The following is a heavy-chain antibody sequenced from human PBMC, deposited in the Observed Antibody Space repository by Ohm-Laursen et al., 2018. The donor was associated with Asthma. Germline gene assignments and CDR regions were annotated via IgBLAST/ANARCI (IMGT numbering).Heavy chain of an antibody. J-gene: IGHJ4*01. D-gene: IGHD2-2*01. CDR3: ARDWYCGRTSCFFFDY. Sequence: SLRLSCSASGYTFGRYSIHWVRQIPGKGLERVANIKFDGTPTFYLDSVKGRFTISRDNAKSSVHLQMNNLRGDDTAIYYCARDWYCGRTSCFFFDYWGHGIQVSVSS. V-gene: IGHV3-7*01. CDR2: IKFDGTPT. CDR1: GYTFGRYS.